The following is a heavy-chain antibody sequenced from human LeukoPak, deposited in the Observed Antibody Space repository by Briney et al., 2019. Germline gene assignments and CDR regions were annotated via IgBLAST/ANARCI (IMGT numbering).Heavy chain of an antibody. D-gene: IGHD2-15*01. J-gene: IGHJ4*02. CDR3: ARRVDGCSGGTRYFDY. Sequence: GESLEISCKTSGYTFPSYWIGWVRQMPGKGLEWMGIIYPGDSDTRYSPSFQGQVTISADKSISTAYLQWSSLKASDTAMYFCARRVDGCSGGTRYFDYWGQGTLVTVSS. V-gene: IGHV5-51*01. CDR1: GYTFPSYW. CDR2: IYPGDSDT.